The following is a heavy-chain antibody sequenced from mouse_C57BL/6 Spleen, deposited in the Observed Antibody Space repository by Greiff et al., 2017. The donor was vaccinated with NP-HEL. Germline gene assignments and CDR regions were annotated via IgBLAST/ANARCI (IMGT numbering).Heavy chain of an antibody. CDR1: GYTFTDYN. D-gene: IGHD2-12*01. CDR2: INPNNGGT. V-gene: IGHV1-18*01. J-gene: IGHJ4*01. CDR3: ARYSPPYYYAMDY. Sequence: EVQLQQSGPELVKPGASVKIPCKASGYTFTDYNMDWVKQSHGKSLEWIGDINPNNGGTIYNQKFKGKATLTVDKSSGTAYMELRSLTSEDNEVYYCARYSPPYYYAMDYWGQGTSVTVSS.